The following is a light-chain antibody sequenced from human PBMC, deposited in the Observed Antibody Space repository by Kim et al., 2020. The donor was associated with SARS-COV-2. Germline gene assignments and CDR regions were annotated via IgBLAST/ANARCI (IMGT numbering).Light chain of an antibody. CDR1: QNVRYN. V-gene: IGKV3-15*01. J-gene: IGKJ1*01. CDR3: QQYNEWPRT. CDR2: GAS. Sequence: EMVMTQSPATLSVSPGEGATLSCRASQNVRYNLAWYQQKPGQTPTLIIHGASNRATAIPARFSGGGSGTQFTLTISSLQSEDFAVYYCQQYNEWPRTFGQGTKVDIK.